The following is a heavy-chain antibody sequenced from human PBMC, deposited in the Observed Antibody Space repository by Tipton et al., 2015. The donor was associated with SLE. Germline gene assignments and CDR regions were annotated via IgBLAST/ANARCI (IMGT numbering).Heavy chain of an antibody. CDR3: ARPSGYTAMAPYYYYFDY. V-gene: IGHV1-18*01. CDR2: ISAYNGNT. J-gene: IGHJ4*02. CDR1: GYTFTSYG. Sequence: QSGPEVKKPGASVKVSCKASGYTFTSYGISWVRRAPGQGLEWMGWISAYNGNTNYAQKLQGRVTMTTDTSTSTAYMELRSLRSDDTAVYYCARPSGYTAMAPYYYYFDYWGQGTLVTVSS. D-gene: IGHD5-18*01.